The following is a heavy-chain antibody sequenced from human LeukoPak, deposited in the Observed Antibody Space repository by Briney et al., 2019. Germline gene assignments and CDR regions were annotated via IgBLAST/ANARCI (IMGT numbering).Heavy chain of an antibody. CDR3: ARDHKSSGWYGHNFQH. CDR1: GFTFSSYS. J-gene: IGHJ1*01. D-gene: IGHD6-19*01. Sequence: GGSLRLSCAASGFTFSSYSMNWVRQAPGKGLEWVSSISSSSSYIYYAGSVKGRFTISRDNAKNSLYLQMNSLRAEDTAVYYCARDHKSSGWYGHNFQHWGQGTLVTVSS. CDR2: ISSSSSYI. V-gene: IGHV3-21*01.